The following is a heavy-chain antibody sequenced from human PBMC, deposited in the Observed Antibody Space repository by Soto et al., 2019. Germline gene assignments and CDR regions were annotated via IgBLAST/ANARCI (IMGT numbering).Heavy chain of an antibody. D-gene: IGHD3-10*01. Sequence: GGSLRLSCAASGFTFSSYAMSWVRQAPGKGLEWVSAISGSGGSTYYADSVKGRFTISRDNSKNTLYLQMNSLRAEDTAVYYCAKVEGPNYSMVRGVSLDYWGPGTLVTVYS. J-gene: IGHJ4*02. V-gene: IGHV3-23*01. CDR2: ISGSGGST. CDR1: GFTFSSYA. CDR3: AKVEGPNYSMVRGVSLDY.